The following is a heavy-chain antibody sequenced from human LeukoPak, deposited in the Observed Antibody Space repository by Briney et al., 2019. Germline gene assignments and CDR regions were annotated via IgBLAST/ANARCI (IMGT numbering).Heavy chain of an antibody. Sequence: SETLSLTCTVSGGSISSYYWSWIRQPPGKGLEWIGYINYSGSTNYNPSLKSRVTISVDTSKNQFSLKLSSVTAADTAVYYCAAYTYCGGDCYSSWFDPWGQGTLVTVSS. CDR3: AAYTYCGGDCYSSWFDP. CDR2: INYSGST. CDR1: GGSISSYY. J-gene: IGHJ5*02. D-gene: IGHD2-21*02. V-gene: IGHV4-59*01.